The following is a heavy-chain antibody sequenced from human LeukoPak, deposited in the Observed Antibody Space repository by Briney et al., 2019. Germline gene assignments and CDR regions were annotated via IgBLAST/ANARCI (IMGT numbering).Heavy chain of an antibody. Sequence: ASVKVSCKASGYTFSSHPIYWVRQAPGQRLELMGWINVDNGDTKYSEKFQGRVTITRDTSASTVYMELSSLRFEDTAVYFCARDQHSSTWYLYSPFDYWGQGTLVTVSS. D-gene: IGHD2-2*01. CDR3: ARDQHSSTWYLYSPFDY. CDR2: INVDNGDT. V-gene: IGHV1-3*01. CDR1: GYTFSSHP. J-gene: IGHJ4*02.